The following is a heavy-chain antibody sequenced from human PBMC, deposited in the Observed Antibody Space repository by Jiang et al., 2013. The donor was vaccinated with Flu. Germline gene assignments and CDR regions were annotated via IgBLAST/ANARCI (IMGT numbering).Heavy chain of an antibody. D-gene: IGHD3-10*01. CDR3: ARHERFGELWPYYFDY. CDR2: IYYSGST. Sequence: QTLSLTCTVSGGSISSGGYYWSWIRQHPGKGLEWIGYIYYSGSTYYNPSLKSRVTISVDTSKNQFSLKLSSVTAADTAVYYCARHERFGELWPYYFDYWGQGTLVTVSS. J-gene: IGHJ4*02. CDR1: GGSISSGGYY. V-gene: IGHV4-31*03.